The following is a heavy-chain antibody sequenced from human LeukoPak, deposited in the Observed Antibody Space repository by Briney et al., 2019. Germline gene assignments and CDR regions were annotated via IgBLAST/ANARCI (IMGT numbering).Heavy chain of an antibody. Sequence: SETLSLTCTVSGGSISSSSYYWSWIRQPAGKGLEWIGRTYTSGSTNYNPSLKSRVTMSVDTSKNQFSLKLSSVTAADTAVYYCAREWVAAAGSFDYWGQGTLVTVSS. CDR1: GGSISSSSYY. V-gene: IGHV4-61*02. J-gene: IGHJ4*02. CDR3: AREWVAAAGSFDY. CDR2: TYTSGST. D-gene: IGHD6-13*01.